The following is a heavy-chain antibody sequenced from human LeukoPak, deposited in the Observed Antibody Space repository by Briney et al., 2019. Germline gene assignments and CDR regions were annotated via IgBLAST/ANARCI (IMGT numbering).Heavy chain of an antibody. Sequence: SETLSLTCTVSGGSISSYYWSWIRQPPGKGLEWIGYIYYSGSTNYNPSLKSRVTISVDTSKNQFSLKLSSVTAADTAVYYCARWNQLLFRVIDYWGQGTLVTVSP. V-gene: IGHV4-59*08. CDR1: GGSISSYY. D-gene: IGHD2-2*01. CDR3: ARWNQLLFRVIDY. J-gene: IGHJ4*02. CDR2: IYYSGST.